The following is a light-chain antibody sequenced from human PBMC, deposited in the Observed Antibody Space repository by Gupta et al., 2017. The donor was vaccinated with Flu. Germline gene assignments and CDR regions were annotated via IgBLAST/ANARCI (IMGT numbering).Light chain of an antibody. CDR3: QQNYSTPPYT. Sequence: DIQLTQSPSSLSASVGDRVTITCRTSQSIISNLNSYQQKPGEDPTRLIYAASSLRSGGPPTSSGSGSGTDFTPTTSSLQPEEFATDYCQQNYSTPPYTFGQGTKLEIK. J-gene: IGKJ2*01. CDR1: QSIISN. CDR2: AAS. V-gene: IGKV1-39*01.